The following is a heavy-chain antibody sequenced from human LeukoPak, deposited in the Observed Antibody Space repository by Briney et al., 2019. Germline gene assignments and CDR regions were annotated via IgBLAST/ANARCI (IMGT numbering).Heavy chain of an antibody. V-gene: IGHV3-74*01. CDR1: GFTFGDYA. D-gene: IGHD3-10*01. Sequence: GGSLRLSCTASGFTFGDYAMSWVRQAPGKGLVWVSRINQDESNAYADSVRGRFTISRDNAKDTLYLQMNSLRAEDTAVYFCGRGGDGIDIWGQGTTVIVSS. CDR3: GRGGDGIDI. J-gene: IGHJ3*02. CDR2: INQDESNA.